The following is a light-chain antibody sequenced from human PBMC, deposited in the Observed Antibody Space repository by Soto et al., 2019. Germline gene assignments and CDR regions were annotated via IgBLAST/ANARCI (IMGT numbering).Light chain of an antibody. V-gene: IGKV3-15*01. CDR3: QQYNDFQYT. Sequence: EIVMTQSPATLSVSPGERATLSCRASRSVSINVAWYQQRPGQPPRLLISAASTRATGTPARFSGSGSGTEFTLTISSLQSEDSATYFCQQYNDFQYTFGPGTKLEI. CDR2: AAS. CDR1: RSVSIN. J-gene: IGKJ2*01.